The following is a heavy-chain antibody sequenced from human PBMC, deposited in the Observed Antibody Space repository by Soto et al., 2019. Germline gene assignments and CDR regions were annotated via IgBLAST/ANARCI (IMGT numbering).Heavy chain of an antibody. CDR1: GGTFGSDA. J-gene: IGHJ5*02. V-gene: IGHV1-69*06. D-gene: IGHD3-22*01. Sequence: SVKVSCKASGGTFGSDALTWVRQAPGQGLEWVGRIIPIFGTTNYAQNLQGRVTISADKSTLTSYMELHSLTSDDTALYYCARDRTDSGYYTNWLDPWGQGTQVTVSS. CDR3: ARDRTDSGYYTNWLDP. CDR2: IIPIFGTT.